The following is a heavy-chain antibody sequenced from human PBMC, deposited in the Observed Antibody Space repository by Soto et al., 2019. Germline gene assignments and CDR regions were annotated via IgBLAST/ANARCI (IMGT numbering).Heavy chain of an antibody. CDR1: GYTLTELS. J-gene: IGHJ6*02. CDR2: FDPEDGET. CDR3: ATGLYARGFLEWLPYPGMDV. D-gene: IGHD3-3*01. V-gene: IGHV1-24*01. Sequence: ASVKVSCKVSGYTLTELSMHWVRQAPGKGLEWMGGFDPEDGETIYAQKFQGRVTMTEDTSTDTAYMELSSLRSEDTAVYYCATGLYARGFLEWLPYPGMDVWGQGTTVTLSS.